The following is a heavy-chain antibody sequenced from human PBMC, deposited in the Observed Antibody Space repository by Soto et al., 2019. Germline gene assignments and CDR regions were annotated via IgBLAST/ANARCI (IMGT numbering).Heavy chain of an antibody. J-gene: IGHJ4*02. CDR3: ARALGYCYDSSGYYYFDY. CDR2: IKQDGSEK. Sequence: GGSLRLSCAASGFTFSSYWMSWVRQAPGKGLEWVANIKQDGSEKYYVDSVKGRFTISRDNAKNSLYLQMNSLRAEDTAVYYCARALGYCYDSSGYYYFDYWGQGTLVTVSS. CDR1: GFTFSSYW. D-gene: IGHD3-22*01. V-gene: IGHV3-7*03.